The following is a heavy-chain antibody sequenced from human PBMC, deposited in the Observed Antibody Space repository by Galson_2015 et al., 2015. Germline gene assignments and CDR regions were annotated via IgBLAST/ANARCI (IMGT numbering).Heavy chain of an antibody. V-gene: IGHV3-53*01. D-gene: IGHD4-11*01. J-gene: IGHJ6*02. CDR1: GFTVSSNY. CDR3: SYSNPYYYNGMDV. Sequence: SLRLSCAASGFTVSSNYMSWVRQAPGKGLEWVSVIYSGGSTYYADSVKGRFTISRDNSKNTLYLQMNSLRAEDTAVYYCSYSNPYYYNGMDVWGQGTTVTVSS. CDR2: IYSGGST.